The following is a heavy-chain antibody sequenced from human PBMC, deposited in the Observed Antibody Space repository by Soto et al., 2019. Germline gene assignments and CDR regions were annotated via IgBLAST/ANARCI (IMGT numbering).Heavy chain of an antibody. V-gene: IGHV4-39*01. CDR1: GGSMSSTRYY. CDR2: IYHSGTT. Sequence: SETLSLTCTVSGGSMSSTRYYWGWIRQPPGKGLEWIGNIYHSGTTYYNSSLNSRVTMSVDTSKNQFSLNLTSVTAADTSLYFCARSIRSVLWNGYPLRGFFDQWGQGTLVTVSS. CDR3: ARSIRSVLWNGYPLRGFFDQ. D-gene: IGHD3-3*01. J-gene: IGHJ4*02.